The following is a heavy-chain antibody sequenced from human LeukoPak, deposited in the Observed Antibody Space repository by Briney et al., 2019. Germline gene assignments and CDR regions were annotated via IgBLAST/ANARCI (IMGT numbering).Heavy chain of an antibody. CDR2: INPSGST. CDR1: GRSFRDYY. Sequence: SETLSLTCAVYGRSFRDYYWSWIRQPPAKGRDWIGEINPSGSTNYSPSLKSRVTISVDTSKNQFSLPLSSVAAADTAVYYCARAGDYYDSSGYYYYGMDVWGQGTTVTVSS. CDR3: ARAGDYYDSSGYYYYGMDV. J-gene: IGHJ6*02. D-gene: IGHD3-22*01. V-gene: IGHV4-34*01.